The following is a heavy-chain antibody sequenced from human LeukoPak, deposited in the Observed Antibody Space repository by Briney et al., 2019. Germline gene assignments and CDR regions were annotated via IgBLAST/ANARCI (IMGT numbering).Heavy chain of an antibody. J-gene: IGHJ4*02. CDR3: AGGQFSELRRLDWYAAY. Sequence: GESLKISRKGSGYSFTSKWIGWVRQMPGKGLEWLGIIYPDDSDTRYSPSFRGQVTISADKSISTAYLQWSSLKASDTAIYYCAGGQFSELRRLDWYAAYWGQGTLVTVSS. CDR2: IYPDDSDT. D-gene: IGHD3-9*01. CDR1: GYSFTSKW. V-gene: IGHV5-51*01.